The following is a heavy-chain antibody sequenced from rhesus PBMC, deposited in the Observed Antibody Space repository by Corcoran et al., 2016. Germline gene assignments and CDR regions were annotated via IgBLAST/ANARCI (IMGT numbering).Heavy chain of an antibody. CDR2: ISCSGRRT. CDR1: GGSISSNY. J-gene: IGHJ4*01. Sequence: QVQPQESGPGLVKPSETLSLTCAVSGGSISSNYWSWIRQPPGKGLEWIGRISCSGRRTDYNPSLKSRVTISTDTSKNQFSLKLSSVTAADTAVYYCARGGYSGSWNLGYFDYWGQGVLVTVSS. D-gene: IGHD6-25*01. CDR3: ARGGYSGSWNLGYFDY. V-gene: IGHV4-173*01.